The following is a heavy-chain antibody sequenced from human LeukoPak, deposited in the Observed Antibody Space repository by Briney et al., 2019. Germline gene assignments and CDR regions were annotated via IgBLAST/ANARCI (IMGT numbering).Heavy chain of an antibody. J-gene: IGHJ4*02. Sequence: GGSLRLSCAASGLIVSNNYMSWVRQAPGKGLEWVSIVYSGGHTYYADSVKGRFTIPRDKSKNTLYLQMSSLRAEDTAVYYCARGIRECSRTTCYQPFDYWGQGALVTVSS. D-gene: IGHD2-2*01. CDR3: ARGIRECSRTTCYQPFDY. CDR2: VYSGGHT. V-gene: IGHV3-53*01. CDR1: GLIVSNNY.